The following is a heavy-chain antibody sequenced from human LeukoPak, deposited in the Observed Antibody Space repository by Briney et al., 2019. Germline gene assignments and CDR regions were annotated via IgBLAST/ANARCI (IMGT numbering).Heavy chain of an antibody. CDR2: IKSKTDGGTT. D-gene: IGHD3-22*01. CDR1: GFTFSNAW. J-gene: IGHJ4*02. Sequence: GGSLRLSCAASGFTFSNAWMSWVRQAPGKGLEWVGRIKSKTDGGTTDYAAPVKGRFTISRDDSKNTLYLQLNSLKTEDTAVYYCTTRLTYYYDSSPYYGFDYWGQGTLVTVSS. V-gene: IGHV3-15*01. CDR3: TTRLTYYYDSSPYYGFDY.